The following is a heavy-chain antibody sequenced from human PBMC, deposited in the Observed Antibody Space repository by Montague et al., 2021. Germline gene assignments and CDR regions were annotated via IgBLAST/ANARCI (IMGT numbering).Heavy chain of an antibody. CDR1: GFIFNNYV. CDR3: VKDTRDYYPDF. D-gene: IGHD3-3*01. V-gene: IGHV3-9*01. CDR2: INGNSINI. Sequence: SLRLSCAASGFIFNNYVMNWVRQAPGKGLEWVSGINGNSINIDYADSVKGRFTISSDNAKNSLYLQMNSLRAENTAFYYSVKDTRDYYPDFWGQGILVTVSS. J-gene: IGHJ4*02.